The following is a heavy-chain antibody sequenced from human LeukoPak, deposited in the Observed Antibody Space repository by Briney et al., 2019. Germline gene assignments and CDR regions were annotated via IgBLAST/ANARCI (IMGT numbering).Heavy chain of an antibody. Sequence: GASVKVSCKASGYTFTSYGISWVRQAPGQGLEWMGWISAYNGNTNYAQKLRGRVTMTTDTSTNTAYMELRSLRSDDTAVYYCARVWSGRWLQLGSLGYWGQGTLVTVSS. CDR2: ISAYNGNT. D-gene: IGHD5-24*01. CDR3: ARVWSGRWLQLGSLGY. V-gene: IGHV1-18*01. CDR1: GYTFTSYG. J-gene: IGHJ4*02.